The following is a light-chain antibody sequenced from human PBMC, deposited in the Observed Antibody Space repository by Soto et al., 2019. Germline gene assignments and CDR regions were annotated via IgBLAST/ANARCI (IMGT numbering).Light chain of an antibody. Sequence: QSALTQPASVSGSPGQSITISCTGTSSDVGGYNYVSWYQQYPGKAPKLKIYDVTNRPSGVSNRFSGSKSGNTASLTISGLQAEDEADYYCSSYISSGLYVFGAGTKVTVL. CDR2: DVT. CDR3: SSYISSGLYV. V-gene: IGLV2-14*01. J-gene: IGLJ1*01. CDR1: SSDVGGYNY.